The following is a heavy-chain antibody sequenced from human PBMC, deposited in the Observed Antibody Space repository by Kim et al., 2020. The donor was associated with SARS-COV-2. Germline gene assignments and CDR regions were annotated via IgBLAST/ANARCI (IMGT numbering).Heavy chain of an antibody. CDR3: AKDRDWYYYYYGMDV. D-gene: IGHD2-21*02. V-gene: IGHV3-33*06. CDR1: GFTFSSYA. Sequence: GGSLRLSCAASGFTFSSYAMHWVRQAPGKGLEGVAVIWYDGSNKYYADSVKGRFTISRDNSKNTLYLQMNSLRAEDTAVYYCAKDRDWYYYYYGMDVWGQGTTVTVSS. CDR2: IWYDGSNK. J-gene: IGHJ6*02.